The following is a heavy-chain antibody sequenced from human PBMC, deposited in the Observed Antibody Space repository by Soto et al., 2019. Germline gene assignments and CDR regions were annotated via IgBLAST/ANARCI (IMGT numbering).Heavy chain of an antibody. D-gene: IGHD3-3*01. Sequence: ASVKGYWKASVYSFTRYHVNWLRQTNGKGLEWMGWMNPNSGNTGYAQKFQGRVTMTRNTSISTAYMELSSLRSEDTAVYYCARGREYDFWKPHSTTNWFDPWGQGTLVTVSS. J-gene: IGHJ5*02. CDR2: MNPNSGNT. CDR1: VYSFTRYH. CDR3: ARGREYDFWKPHSTTNWFDP. V-gene: IGHV1-8*01.